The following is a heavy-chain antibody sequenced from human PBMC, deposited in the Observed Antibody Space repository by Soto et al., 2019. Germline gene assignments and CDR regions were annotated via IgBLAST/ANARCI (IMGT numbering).Heavy chain of an antibody. J-gene: IGHJ4*02. CDR2: ISGSGGNT. V-gene: IGHV3-23*01. CDR3: AKDQEVVAAVSHLDY. CDR1: GFTFSTYA. D-gene: IGHD2-15*01. Sequence: GSLRLSCAASGFTFSTYAMSCVRQAPGKGLEWVSSISGSGGNTYYADSVKGRFTISRDNSKTTLYLQMNSLRAEDTAVYYCAKDQEVVAAVSHLDYWGQGTLVTVSS.